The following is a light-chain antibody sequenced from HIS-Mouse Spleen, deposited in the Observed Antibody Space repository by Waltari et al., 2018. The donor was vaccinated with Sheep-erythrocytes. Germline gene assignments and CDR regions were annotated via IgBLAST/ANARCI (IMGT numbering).Light chain of an antibody. CDR3: GSYAGSYNHV. Sequence: QSALTQPRPVSGTPGLSVTISCTGTSSDVGGYNYVSWYHQHPGKAPNLMIYDVSKRPSGVPDRFSGSKSGNTASLTISGLQAEDEADYYCGSYAGSYNHVFATGTKVTVL. V-gene: IGLV2-11*01. J-gene: IGLJ1*01. CDR1: SSDVGGYNY. CDR2: DVS.